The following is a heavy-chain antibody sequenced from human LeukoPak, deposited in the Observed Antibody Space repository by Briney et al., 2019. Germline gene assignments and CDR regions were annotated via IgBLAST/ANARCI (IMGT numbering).Heavy chain of an antibody. Sequence: GGSLRLSCAASGFTFSSYAMRGVRQAPGEGLEWVSAISGSGGSTYYADSVKGRFTISRDNSKNTLYLQMNSLRAEDTALYYCAKVGTAAAVGSLDYWGQGTLVTVSS. CDR1: GFTFSSYA. D-gene: IGHD6-13*01. J-gene: IGHJ4*02. CDR3: AKVGTAAAVGSLDY. CDR2: ISGSGGST. V-gene: IGHV3-23*01.